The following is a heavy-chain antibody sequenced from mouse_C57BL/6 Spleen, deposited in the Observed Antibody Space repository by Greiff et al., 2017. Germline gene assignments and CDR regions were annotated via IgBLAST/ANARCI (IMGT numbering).Heavy chain of an antibody. CDR2: INPGSGGT. CDR3: ARSDTTVVAFYYFDD. V-gene: IGHV1-54*01. D-gene: IGHD1-1*01. CDR1: GYAFTNYL. J-gene: IGHJ2*01. Sequence: VKLQESGAELVRPGTSVKVSCKASGYAFTNYLIEWVKQRPGQGLEWIGVINPGSGGTNYNEKFKGKATLTADKYSSTAYMQLSSLPSEDSSVYFCARSDTTVVAFYYFDDWGQGTTLTVSS.